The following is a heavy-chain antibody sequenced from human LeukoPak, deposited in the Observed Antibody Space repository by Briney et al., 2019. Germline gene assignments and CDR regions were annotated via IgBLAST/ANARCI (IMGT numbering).Heavy chain of an antibody. D-gene: IGHD3-10*01. J-gene: IGHJ4*02. CDR2: ISSSGSTI. CDR1: GFTFSDYY. CDR3: ASESYEYYYGSGAFDY. V-gene: IGHV3-11*04. Sequence: PGGSLRLSCAASGFTFSDYYMSWIRQAPGKGLEWVSYISSSGSTIYYADSVKGRFTISRDNAKNSLYLQMSSLRAEDTAVYYCASESYEYYYGSGAFDYWGQGTLVTVSS.